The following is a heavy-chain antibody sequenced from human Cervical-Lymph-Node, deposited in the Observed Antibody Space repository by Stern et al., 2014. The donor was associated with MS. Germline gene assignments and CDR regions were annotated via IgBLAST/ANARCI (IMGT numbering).Heavy chain of an antibody. D-gene: IGHD3-16*02. J-gene: IGHJ4*02. CDR1: GFTFDDCA. CDR2: ISWNSNNI. Sequence: EVQLGESLGGSVQPGRPLRLSCGASGFTFDDCAMPWVRQAPGKGLEWVSGISWNSNNIGYADSVRCRFTSSRDNAKNSLYLQMNGLRPEDTALYYCAKDISERHYYFDSWGEGTLVTVSS. V-gene: IGHV3-9*01. CDR3: AKDISERHYYFDS.